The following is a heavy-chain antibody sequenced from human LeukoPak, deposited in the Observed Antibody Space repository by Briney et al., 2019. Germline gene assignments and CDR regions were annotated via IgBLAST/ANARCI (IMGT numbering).Heavy chain of an antibody. D-gene: IGHD3-9*01. CDR3: ASMGGRLRYFDWLLPFDY. J-gene: IGHJ4*02. CDR2: ISSSSSYT. V-gene: IGHV3-11*06. Sequence: GGSLRLSCAAAGFTFSDYYMSWIRQAPGKGLEWVSYISSSSSYTNYADSVKGRFTISRDNAKNPLYLQMNSLRAEDTAVYYCASMGGRLRYFDWLLPFDYWGQGTLVTVSS. CDR1: GFTFSDYY.